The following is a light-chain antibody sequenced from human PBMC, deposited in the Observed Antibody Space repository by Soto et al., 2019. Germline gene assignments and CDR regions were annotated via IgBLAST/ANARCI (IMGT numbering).Light chain of an antibody. CDR3: AVWDETLIEV. CDR2: SDD. Sequence: QSVLTQPPSASGTPGQTVTISCSGSSSNIGSNSVNWYQQLPGAAPSLLIYSDDQRPSGVPDRVSGSKSGTSASLAISGLQSEDEADYFCAVWDETLIEVFGTGTKMTVL. CDR1: SSNIGSNS. V-gene: IGLV1-44*01. J-gene: IGLJ1*01.